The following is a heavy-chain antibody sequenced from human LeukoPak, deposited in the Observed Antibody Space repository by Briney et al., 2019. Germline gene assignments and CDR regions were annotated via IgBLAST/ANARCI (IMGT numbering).Heavy chain of an antibody. V-gene: IGHV4-31*03. J-gene: IGHJ4*02. D-gene: IGHD6-13*01. CDR1: GGSISSAGYY. CDR3: ARGGYSSNWYNN. CDR2: IYYSGSI. Sequence: PSETLSLTCTVSGGSISSAGYYWSWIRQHPGKGLEWIGYIYYSGSIYYNPSLKSRVIISLDTSKNQFSLELNSVTAADTAVYYCARGGYSSNWYNNWGQGTLVTVSS.